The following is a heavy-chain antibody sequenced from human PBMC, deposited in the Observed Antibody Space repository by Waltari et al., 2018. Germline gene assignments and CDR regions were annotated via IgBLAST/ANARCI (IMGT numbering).Heavy chain of an antibody. CDR2: INHSGST. Sequence: QVQLQQWGAGLLKPSETLSLTCAVYGGSFSGYYWSWIRPPPGKGLEWIGEINHSGSTNYNPSLKSRVTISVDTSKNQFSLKLSSVTAADTAVYYCARGSRLRYFSYWYFDLWGRGTLVTVSS. D-gene: IGHD3-9*01. V-gene: IGHV4-34*01. J-gene: IGHJ2*01. CDR1: GGSFSGYY. CDR3: ARGSRLRYFSYWYFDL.